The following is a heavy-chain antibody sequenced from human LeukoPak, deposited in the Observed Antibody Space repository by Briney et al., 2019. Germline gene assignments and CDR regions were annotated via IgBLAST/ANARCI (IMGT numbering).Heavy chain of an antibody. CDR1: GGTFSSYA. J-gene: IGHJ4*02. CDR3: AQATTLFLFDY. V-gene: IGHV1-69*06. D-gene: IGHD5-12*01. Sequence: ASVKVSCKASGGTFSSYAISWVRQAPGQGLEWMGGIIPIFGTANYAQKFQGRVTITADKSTSTAYMELSSPRSEDTAVYYCAQATTLFLFDYWGQGTLVTVSS. CDR2: IIPIFGTA.